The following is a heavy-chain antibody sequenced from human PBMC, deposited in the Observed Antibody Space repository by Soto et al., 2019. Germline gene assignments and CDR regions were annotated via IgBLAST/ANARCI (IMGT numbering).Heavy chain of an antibody. V-gene: IGHV4-34*01. D-gene: IGHD2-2*01. CDR3: AKEGTPVVPAARYYYYGMDV. J-gene: IGHJ6*02. CDR2: INHSEST. Sequence: RXAXGKVLEWIGEINHSESTNSNPSLKGRVTISVDTSKNQFSLNLTSVTAADTAVYYCAKEGTPVVPAARYYYYGMDVWGQGTTGTVSS.